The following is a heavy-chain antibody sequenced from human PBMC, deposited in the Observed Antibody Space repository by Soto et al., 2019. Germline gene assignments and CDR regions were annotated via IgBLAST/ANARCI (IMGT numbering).Heavy chain of an antibody. Sequence: SVSNAWMNWVRQAPGKGLEWVGRIKSKTDGGTTDYAAPVKGRFTISRDDSKNTLYLQMNSLKTEDTAVYYCATDQLWELIVDAFDIWGQGTMVTVSS. CDR3: ATDQLWELIVDAFDI. CDR2: IKSKTDGGTT. V-gene: IGHV3-15*07. J-gene: IGHJ3*02. CDR1: SVSNAW. D-gene: IGHD1-26*01.